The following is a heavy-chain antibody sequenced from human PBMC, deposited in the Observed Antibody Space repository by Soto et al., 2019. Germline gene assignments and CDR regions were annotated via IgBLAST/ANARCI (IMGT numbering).Heavy chain of an antibody. CDR1: GGTFSSYA. J-gene: IGHJ6*02. D-gene: IGHD3-3*01. Sequence: ASVKVSCKASGGTFSSYAISWVRQAPGQGLEWMGGIIPIFGTANYAQKFQGRVTITADESTSTAYMELGSLRSEDTAVYYCATEGASITIFGVGPWAGMDVWGQGTTVTVSS. CDR2: IIPIFGTA. CDR3: ATEGASITIFGVGPWAGMDV. V-gene: IGHV1-69*13.